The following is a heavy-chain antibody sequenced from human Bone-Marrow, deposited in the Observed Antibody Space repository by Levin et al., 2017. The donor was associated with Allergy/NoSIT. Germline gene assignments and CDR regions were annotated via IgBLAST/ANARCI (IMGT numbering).Heavy chain of an antibody. CDR2: ISGIGGST. V-gene: IGHV3-23*01. CDR1: GFTFSSYA. D-gene: IGHD2-15*01. Sequence: PGGSLRLSCAASGFTFSSYAMSWVRQAPGKGLEWVSAISGIGGSTYYADSVKGRFTISRDNSKNTLYLQMNSLRAEDTAVYYCAKDPYCSGGSCPGLWGQGTLVTVSS. J-gene: IGHJ4*02. CDR3: AKDPYCSGGSCPGL.